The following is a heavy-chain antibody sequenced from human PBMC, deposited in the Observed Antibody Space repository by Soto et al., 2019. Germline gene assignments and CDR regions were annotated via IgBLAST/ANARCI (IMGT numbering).Heavy chain of an antibody. D-gene: IGHD5-18*01. CDR2: ISYDGRNK. CDR3: AKTRGYSYDYGMDV. V-gene: IGHV3-30*18. CDR1: GFTFSSYG. J-gene: IGHJ6*02. Sequence: QKQLVESGGGVVQPGRSLRPSCAASGFTFSSYGFHWVRQVPGKGLEWVAVISYDGRNKYYADSVKGRFTISRDDSKNTVYLQMNSLRAEDTAVYYCAKTRGYSYDYGMDVWGRGTTVTVSS.